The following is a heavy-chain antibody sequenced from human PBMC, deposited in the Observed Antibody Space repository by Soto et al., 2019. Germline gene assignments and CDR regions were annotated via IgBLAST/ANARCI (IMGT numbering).Heavy chain of an antibody. CDR2: ISYDGTNK. Sequence: XGSLRLSCAASGFTFSSYGMHWVRQAPGKGLEWVAVISYDGTNKYYADSVKGRFTISRDSSKNTLYLEMNSLRAEDMAIYYCAKGEYYYGSGIPYYGMDVWGQGTTVTAP. J-gene: IGHJ6*02. V-gene: IGHV3-30*18. D-gene: IGHD3-10*01. CDR1: GFTFSSYG. CDR3: AKGEYYYGSGIPYYGMDV.